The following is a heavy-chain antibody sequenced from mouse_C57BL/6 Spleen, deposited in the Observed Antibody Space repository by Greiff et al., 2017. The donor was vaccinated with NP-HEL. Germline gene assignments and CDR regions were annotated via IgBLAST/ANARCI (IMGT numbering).Heavy chain of an antibody. J-gene: IGHJ3*01. CDR2: ISDGGSYT. Sequence: EVKLMESGGGLVKPGASLKLSCAASGFTFSSYAMSWVRQTPEKRLEWVATISDGGSYTYYPENVKGRFTISRDNAKNNLYLKMSHLKSEDTAMYDCARDHGDGKGGFAYWGQGTLVTVSA. V-gene: IGHV5-4*01. CDR1: GFTFSSYA. D-gene: IGHD2-1*01. CDR3: ARDHGDGKGGFAY.